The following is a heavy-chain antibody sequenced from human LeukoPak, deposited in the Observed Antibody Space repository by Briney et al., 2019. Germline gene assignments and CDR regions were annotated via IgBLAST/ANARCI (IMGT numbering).Heavy chain of an antibody. CDR3: ARVGFTYYYDSSGYLAFDI. CDR1: GYTFTGYY. D-gene: IGHD3-22*01. J-gene: IGHJ3*02. V-gene: IGHV1-2*06. Sequence: GASVKVSCKASGYTFTGYYMHWVRQAPGQGLEWMVRINLKSGSTNYAQKLQGRVTMTRDTSISTAYMELSRLRSDDTAVYYCARVGFTYYYDSSGYLAFDIWGQGTMVTVSS. CDR2: INLKSGST.